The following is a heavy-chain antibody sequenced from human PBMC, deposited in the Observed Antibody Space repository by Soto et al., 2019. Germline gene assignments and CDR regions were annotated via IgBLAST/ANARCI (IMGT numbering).Heavy chain of an antibody. J-gene: IGHJ6*03. CDR2: IIPILGIA. D-gene: IGHD2-15*01. Sequence: SVKVSCKASGGTFSSYTISWVRQAPGQGLEWMGRIIPILGIANYAQKFQGRVTITADKSTSTAYMELSSLRSEDTAVYYCAREGGCSGGSCYSYYYYYMDVWGKGTTVTVSS. CDR1: GGTFSSYT. V-gene: IGHV1-69*04. CDR3: AREGGCSGGSCYSYYYYYMDV.